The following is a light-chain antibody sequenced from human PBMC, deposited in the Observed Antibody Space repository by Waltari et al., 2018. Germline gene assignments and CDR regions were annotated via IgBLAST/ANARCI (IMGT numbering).Light chain of an antibody. Sequence: QSALTQPASVSGSPGQSITISCTGTSNDIGDYNYVSWYQHQSGKAPKLMIYDVTERPPGVSNRFSGSKSGNTASLTISGLQADDEADYYCTSFSTISTSLFGGGTKVTVL. CDR1: SNDIGDYNY. J-gene: IGLJ3*02. CDR3: TSFSTISTSL. CDR2: DVT. V-gene: IGLV2-14*03.